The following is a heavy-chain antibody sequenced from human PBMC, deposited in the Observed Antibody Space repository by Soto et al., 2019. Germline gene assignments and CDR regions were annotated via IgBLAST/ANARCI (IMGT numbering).Heavy chain of an antibody. CDR2: IHYSGST. J-gene: IGHJ5*02. CDR3: AGSTCWYWFEP. D-gene: IGHD2-15*01. V-gene: IGHV4-59*08. Sequence: SETLSLTCTVSGGSISSYYWSWIRQPPGKGLEWIASIHYSGSTKYNPSLKRRVTVSVDTSKNQFSLQLSSVTILDWDVYYCAGSTCWYWFEPWGQGNLVTVSS. CDR1: GGSISSYY.